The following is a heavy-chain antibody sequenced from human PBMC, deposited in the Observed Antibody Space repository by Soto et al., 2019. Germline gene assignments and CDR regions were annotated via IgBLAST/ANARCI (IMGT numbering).Heavy chain of an antibody. D-gene: IGHD3-10*01. CDR3: VGGQYYFDY. V-gene: IGHV3-30*03. CDR2: ISDDGSNK. Sequence: QVQLVESGGGVVQPGRSLRLSCAASGFPFSSYGMHWVREAPGKGLEWVAVISDDGSNKYYADSVKGRFTISRDNSASTLYLQMNSLRPDDTALYYCVGGQYYFDYRGQGTLVTVSP. CDR1: GFPFSSYG. J-gene: IGHJ4*02.